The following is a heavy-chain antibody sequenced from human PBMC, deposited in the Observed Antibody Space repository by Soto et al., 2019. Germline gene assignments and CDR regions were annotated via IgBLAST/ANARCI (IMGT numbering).Heavy chain of an antibody. J-gene: IGHJ5*01. CDR2: ISKSGTTR. CDR1: GFTFSSNT. CDR3: ARDGSSFDL. Sequence: GDSLRLASATTGFTFSSNTMKWVRQAPGKGLEWFSYISKSGTTRYYAESVKGRFTISRDNAKNSLYLQMNSLRDEDTAVYYCARDGSSFDLWGQGTLVTAPQ. D-gene: IGHD2-15*01. V-gene: IGHV3-48*02.